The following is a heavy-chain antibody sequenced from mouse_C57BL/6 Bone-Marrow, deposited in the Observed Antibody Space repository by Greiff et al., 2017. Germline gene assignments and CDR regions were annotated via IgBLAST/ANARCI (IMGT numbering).Heavy chain of an antibody. CDR3: ALGRAWFAY. Sequence: QVQLKQSGPELVKPGASVKISCKASGYSFTSYYIHWVKQRPGQGLEWIGWIYPGSGNTKYNEKFKGKATLTADTSSSTAYMQLSSLTSEDSAVYYCALGRAWFAYCGQGTLVTVSA. CDR2: IYPGSGNT. V-gene: IGHV1-66*01. CDR1: GYSFTSYY. J-gene: IGHJ3*01. D-gene: IGHD4-1*01.